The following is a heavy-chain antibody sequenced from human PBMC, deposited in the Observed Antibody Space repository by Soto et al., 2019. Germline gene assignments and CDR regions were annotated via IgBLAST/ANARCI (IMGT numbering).Heavy chain of an antibody. J-gene: IGHJ6*02. V-gene: IGHV3-33*01. CDR1: GFTFRNYG. Sequence: QVQLVESGGGVVQPGRSLRLSCAESGFTFRNYGMHWVRQAPAKGLEWVALVWYDGGNKNYVDSVKGRFTISRDNSKNTLYLQRTSLRDEETAVYYCLRAAGYSGNDYVYYYGMDVWGQGTTVTVSS. D-gene: IGHD5-12*01. CDR3: LRAAGYSGNDYVYYYGMDV. CDR2: VWYDGGNK.